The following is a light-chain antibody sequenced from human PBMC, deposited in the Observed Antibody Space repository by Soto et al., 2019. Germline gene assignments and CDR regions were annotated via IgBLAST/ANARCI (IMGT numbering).Light chain of an antibody. CDR3: QQYDNLRYT. Sequence: DLQMTQSPSSLSASVGDRVTITCQASQDISNYLNWYQHKPGKAPKLLISDASNLETGVPSRFTGSGSGTDFTFTISSLQPGDIGTYYCQQYDNLRYTFGQGTKLESK. CDR2: DAS. V-gene: IGKV1-33*01. J-gene: IGKJ2*01. CDR1: QDISNY.